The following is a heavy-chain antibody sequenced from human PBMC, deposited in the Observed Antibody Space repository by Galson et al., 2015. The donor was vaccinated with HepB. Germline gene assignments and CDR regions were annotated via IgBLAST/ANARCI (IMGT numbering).Heavy chain of an antibody. CDR3: ARAQINMMVGYFDY. V-gene: IGHV3-30*12. J-gene: IGHJ4*02. Sequence: SLRLSCAASGLNFNSYGMHWVRQVPGKGLEWVAVISYDGTKKDYGDSVKGRFTISRDNSKNTVYLQMNSLRAEDSAVYYCARAQINMMVGYFDYWGLGTLVTVSS. CDR2: ISYDGTKK. D-gene: IGHD3-22*01. CDR1: GLNFNSYG.